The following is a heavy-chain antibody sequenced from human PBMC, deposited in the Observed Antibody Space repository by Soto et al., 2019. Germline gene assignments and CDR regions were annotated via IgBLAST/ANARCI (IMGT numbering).Heavy chain of an antibody. CDR3: AKARIGSGSYSGMDV. CDR1: GLTFSSYG. D-gene: IGHD3-10*01. CDR2: ISYDGSNK. J-gene: IGHJ6*02. Sequence: QVQLVESGGGVVQPGRSLRLSCAASGLTFSSYGMHWVRQAPGKGLEWVAVISYDGSNKYYADSVKGRFTISRDNSKNTLYLQMNSLRAEDTAVYYCAKARIGSGSYSGMDVWGQGTTVTVSS. V-gene: IGHV3-30*18.